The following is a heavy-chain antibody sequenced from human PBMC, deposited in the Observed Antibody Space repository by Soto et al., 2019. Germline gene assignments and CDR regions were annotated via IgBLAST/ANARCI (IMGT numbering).Heavy chain of an antibody. CDR3: ARERYESSDPPVY. D-gene: IGHD3-22*01. Sequence: ASVKVSCKASGYTFTNHCLSWVRQAPGQGPEWMGWISPHNGNTNYAQRFQGRVTMTTDTSTTTAYMELRSPRSDDTAVYFCARERYESSDPPVYWGQGTLVTVSS. V-gene: IGHV1-18*04. CDR1: GYTFTNHC. CDR2: ISPHNGNT. J-gene: IGHJ4*02.